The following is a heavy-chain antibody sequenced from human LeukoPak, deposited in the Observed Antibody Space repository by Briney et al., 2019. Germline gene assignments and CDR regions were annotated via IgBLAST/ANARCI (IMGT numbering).Heavy chain of an antibody. CDR1: GFAFASFA. V-gene: IGHV3-23*01. CDR2: IIGSGGNT. Sequence: GGSLRLSCAASGFAFASFALSWVRQAPGKGLEWVSTIIGSGGNTYYADFVKGRFTISRDNSKNTLYLQMNSLRAEDTAIHYCAKDFLRNMVLGFDYWGQGTLVTVSS. J-gene: IGHJ4*02. CDR3: AKDFLRNMVLGFDY. D-gene: IGHD3-10*01.